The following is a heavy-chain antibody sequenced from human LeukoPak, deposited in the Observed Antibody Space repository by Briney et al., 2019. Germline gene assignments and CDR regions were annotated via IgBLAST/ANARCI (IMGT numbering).Heavy chain of an antibody. Sequence: GGSLRLSCAASGFTFRSHWMHWVRQAPGKGLVWVSRIKGDESYTNHADSVKGRFTISRDNAKNTLYLQMTSLRAEDTAIYYCVRDGDVYNFERWGQGTLVTVYS. CDR1: GFTFRSHW. CDR2: IKGDESYT. J-gene: IGHJ4*02. V-gene: IGHV3-74*01. CDR3: VRDGDVYNFER. D-gene: IGHD5-24*01.